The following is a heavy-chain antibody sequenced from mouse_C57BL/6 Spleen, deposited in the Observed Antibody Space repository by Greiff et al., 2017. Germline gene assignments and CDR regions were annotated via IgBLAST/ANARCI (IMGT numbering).Heavy chain of an antibody. J-gene: IGHJ4*01. Sequence: EVLLVESGGGLVKPGGSLKLSCAASGFTFSDYGMHWVRQAPEKGLEWVAYISSGSSTIYYADTVKGRFTISRDNAKNTLFLQMTSLRSEDTAIYYCARLSSYGYAMDYWGQGTSVTVSS. CDR3: ARLSSYGYAMDY. D-gene: IGHD1-1*01. CDR1: GFTFSDYG. V-gene: IGHV5-17*01. CDR2: ISSGSSTI.